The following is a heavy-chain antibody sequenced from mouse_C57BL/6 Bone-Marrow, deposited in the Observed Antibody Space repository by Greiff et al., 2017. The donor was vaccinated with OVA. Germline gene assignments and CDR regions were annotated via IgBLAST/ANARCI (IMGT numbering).Heavy chain of an antibody. J-gene: IGHJ2*01. CDR3: PTYEYSNY. CDR2: IHPNSGCT. Sequence: VQLHQPGAELVKPGASVKLSCKASGYTFTSYWMHWVKQRPGQGLEWIGMIHPNSGCTNYNEKFKSKATLTVDNSSSTAYMHISSLTSEDSAVYCCPTYEYSNYWGQGTTLTVSS. CDR1: GYTFTSYW. D-gene: IGHD2-4*01. V-gene: IGHV1-64*01.